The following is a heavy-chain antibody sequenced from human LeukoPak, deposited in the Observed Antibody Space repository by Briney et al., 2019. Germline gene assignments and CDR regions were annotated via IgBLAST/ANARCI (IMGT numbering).Heavy chain of an antibody. D-gene: IGHD4-11*01. CDR3: AKDVSNYYHYCMDV. J-gene: IGHJ6*02. Sequence: GGSLRLSCAASGVTFSTYGMHWVRQAPGKGLEWVAVISYGGDNKYYADSVKGRFTISRDNPKNTLYLQMNSLRAEDTAVYYCAKDVSNYYHYCMDVWGQGTTVTVSS. CDR2: ISYGGDNK. CDR1: GVTFSTYG. V-gene: IGHV3-30*18.